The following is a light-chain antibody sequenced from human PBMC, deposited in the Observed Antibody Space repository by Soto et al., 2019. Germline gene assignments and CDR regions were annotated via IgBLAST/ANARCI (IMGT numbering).Light chain of an antibody. CDR2: AAS. J-gene: IGKJ1*01. Sequence: DIQMTQSPSSLSASVGDRVTITCRASQGISTYLAWYQQKPGKVPKLLIYAASTLQSGVPSRFSGSGSGTDFTLTIRSLQPEDVATYYCQKYNSAPRTFGQGTKVEI. CDR1: QGISTY. CDR3: QKYNSAPRT. V-gene: IGKV1-27*01.